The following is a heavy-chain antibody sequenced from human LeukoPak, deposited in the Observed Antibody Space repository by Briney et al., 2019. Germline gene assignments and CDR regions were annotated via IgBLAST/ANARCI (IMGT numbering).Heavy chain of an antibody. Sequence: PGGSLRLSCAASGFTFTIFGLNWVRQAPGKGPEWVSYIDARSGITYYADSVQGRFTISRDNSKNTLYLQMNSLRAEDTAVYYCRGVDSELFAYYFDYWGQGTLVTVSS. CDR2: IDARSGIT. CDR1: GFTFTIFG. J-gene: IGHJ4*02. D-gene: IGHD2-21*01. CDR3: RGVDSELFAYYFDY. V-gene: IGHV3-48*01.